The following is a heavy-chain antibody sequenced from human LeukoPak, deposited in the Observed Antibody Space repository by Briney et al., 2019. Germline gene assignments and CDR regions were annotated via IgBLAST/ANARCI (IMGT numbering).Heavy chain of an antibody. V-gene: IGHV4-34*01. Sequence: SETLSLTCAVDGGSLSGYFWSWIRQPSGKGLEWIGEINVDGSINYNPSLKSRVTISADTSKSQFSLELTSVVAADTAVFYCARARSTVTTYFDSWGQGTLVIVSS. CDR3: ARARSTVTTYFDS. D-gene: IGHD4-17*01. CDR2: INVDGSI. J-gene: IGHJ4*02. CDR1: GGSLSGYF.